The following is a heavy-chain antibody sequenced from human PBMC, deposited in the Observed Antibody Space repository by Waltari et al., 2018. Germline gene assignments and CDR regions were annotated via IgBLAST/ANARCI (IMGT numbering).Heavy chain of an antibody. J-gene: IGHJ4*02. CDR3: ARIVIGFGESMGFDY. CDR2: IYHSGST. D-gene: IGHD3-10*01. Sequence: QVQLQESGPGLAKPSETLSLTCAVSGYSISSGYYWGWIRQPPGKGLGWIGSIYHSGSTYYNPSLKSRVTISVDTSKNQFSLKLSSVTAADTAVYYCARIVIGFGESMGFDYCGQGTLVTVSS. CDR1: GYSISSGYY. V-gene: IGHV4-38-2*01.